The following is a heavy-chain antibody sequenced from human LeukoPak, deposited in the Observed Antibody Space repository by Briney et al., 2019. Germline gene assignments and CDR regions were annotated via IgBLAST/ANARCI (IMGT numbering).Heavy chain of an antibody. Sequence: PGGSLRLSCAASEFTFSSYSMNWVRQAPGKGLEWVSYITNSGNSKSYADSVKGRFTISRDNSKNTLYLQMNSLRAEDTAVYYCAKVIDFWNGMDVWGQGTTVTVS. CDR3: AKVIDFWNGMDV. CDR1: EFTFSSYS. D-gene: IGHD3-3*01. J-gene: IGHJ6*02. CDR2: ITNSGNSK. V-gene: IGHV3-48*01.